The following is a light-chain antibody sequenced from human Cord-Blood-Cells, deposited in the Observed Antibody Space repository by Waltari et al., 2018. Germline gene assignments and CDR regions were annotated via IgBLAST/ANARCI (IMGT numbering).Light chain of an antibody. V-gene: IGLV2-23*02. J-gene: IGLJ1*01. CDR1: SSDVGSYNL. CDR2: EVS. CDR3: CSYAGSSPLG. Sequence: QSALTQPASVSGSPGQSITISCTGTSSDVGSYNLVSWYQQHPGKAPKLMIYEVSKRPSGVSNRFSGSKSGNTASLTISGLQAEDEADYYCCSYAGSSPLGFGTGTKVTVL.